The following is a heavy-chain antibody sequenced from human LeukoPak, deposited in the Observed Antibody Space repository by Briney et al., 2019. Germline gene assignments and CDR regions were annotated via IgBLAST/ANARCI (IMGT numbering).Heavy chain of an antibody. V-gene: IGHV1-58*01. CDR1: GFTFTSSA. CDR3: ATILTGYSFPDY. D-gene: IGHD3-9*01. Sequence: SVKVSCRASGFTFTSSAVQWVRQARGQRLEWIGWIVVGSGNTNYAQKFQERVAITRDMSTSTAYMELSSLRSEDTAVYYCATILTGYSFPDYWGQGTLVIIFS. CDR2: IVVGSGNT. J-gene: IGHJ4*02.